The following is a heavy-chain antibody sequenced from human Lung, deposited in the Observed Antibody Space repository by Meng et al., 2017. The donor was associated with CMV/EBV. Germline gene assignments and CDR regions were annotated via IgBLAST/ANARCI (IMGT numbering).Heavy chain of an antibody. V-gene: IGHV1-2*02. CDR1: GYTFTAHY. Sequence: SVXVSCKASGYTFTAHYFHWVRQAPGQGLEWMGWIHPRRGNTNYAQQFQGRVTLTRDTSINTGYMELTRLTSDDTAVYYCARDNNWGPDYWGQGTRVTVAS. D-gene: IGHD7-27*01. CDR3: ARDNNWGPDY. CDR2: IHPRRGNT. J-gene: IGHJ4*02.